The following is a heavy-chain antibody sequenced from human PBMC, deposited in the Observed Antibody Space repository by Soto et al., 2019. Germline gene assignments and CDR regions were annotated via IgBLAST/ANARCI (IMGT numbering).Heavy chain of an antibody. CDR1: GFTFSSYW. CDR3: ASHTHDFWSGYYDPHFDY. J-gene: IGHJ4*02. Sequence: PGGSLRLSCAASGFTFSSYWMSWVRQAPGKGLEWVANIKQDGSEKYYVDSVKGRFTISRDNAKNSLYLQMNSLRAEDTAVYYCASHTHDFWSGYYDPHFDYWGQGTLVTVSS. CDR2: IKQDGSEK. D-gene: IGHD3-3*01. V-gene: IGHV3-7*01.